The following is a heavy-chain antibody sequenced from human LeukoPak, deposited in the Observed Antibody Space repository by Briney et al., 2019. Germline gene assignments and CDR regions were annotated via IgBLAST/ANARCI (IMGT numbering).Heavy chain of an antibody. V-gene: IGHV4-61*02. CDR2: IYTSGST. D-gene: IGHD3-16*01. J-gene: IGHJ5*02. CDR3: ARLLRGNWFDP. Sequence: PSETLSLTCTVSGGSISSGSYYWSWIRQPAGKGLEWIGRIYTSGSTNYNPSLKSRVTISVDTSKNQFSLKLSSVTAADTAVYYCARLLRGNWFDPWGQGTLVTVSS. CDR1: GGSISSGSYY.